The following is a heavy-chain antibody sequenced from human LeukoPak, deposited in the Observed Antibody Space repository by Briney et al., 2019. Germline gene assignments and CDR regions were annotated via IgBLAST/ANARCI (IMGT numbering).Heavy chain of an antibody. CDR2: IYYSGST. Sequence: PSETLSLTCTVSGGSISGYYWSWIRQPPGKGLEWIGYIYYSGSTNYNPSLKSRVTISVDTSKNQFSLKLSSVTAADTAVYYCARAIVVVPAAIETYYYYYMDVWGKGTTVTVSS. CDR1: GGSISGYY. J-gene: IGHJ6*03. CDR3: ARAIVVVPAAIETYYYYYMDV. V-gene: IGHV4-59*01. D-gene: IGHD2-2*01.